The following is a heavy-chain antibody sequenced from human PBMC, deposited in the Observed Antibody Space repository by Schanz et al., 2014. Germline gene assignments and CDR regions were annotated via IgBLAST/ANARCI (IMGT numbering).Heavy chain of an antibody. CDR2: IIPILGIA. J-gene: IGHJ4*02. D-gene: IGHD6-13*01. CDR1: GGTFSSYT. V-gene: IGHV1-69*02. Sequence: QLQLVQSGAEVKKPGSSVKVSCKASGGTFSSYTISWVRQAPGQGLEWMGRIIPILGIANYAQNFQGRVTITADKSTSTAYMELSSLRSEDTAVYYCASSGAGYSSSWDFDYWGQGTLVTVSS. CDR3: ASSGAGYSSSWDFDY.